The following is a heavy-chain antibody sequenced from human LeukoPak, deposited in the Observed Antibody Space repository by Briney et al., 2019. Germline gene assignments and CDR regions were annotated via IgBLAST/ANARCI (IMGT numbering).Heavy chain of an antibody. CDR1: GFTFSNYA. CDR2: ISGSGGDT. V-gene: IGHV3-23*01. D-gene: IGHD6-13*01. CDR3: AKDKAGSTAYFLDY. Sequence: GSLRLSCAASGFTFSNYAMTWVRQAPGKGLEWVSAISGSGGDTYYADSVKGRFTISRDNSKNSLYLQLNSLRAEDTAVYYCAKDKAGSTAYFLDYWGQGTLVTVSS. J-gene: IGHJ4*02.